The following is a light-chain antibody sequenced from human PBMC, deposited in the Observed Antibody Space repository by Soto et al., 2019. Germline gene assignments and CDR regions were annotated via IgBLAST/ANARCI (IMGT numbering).Light chain of an antibody. Sequence: QSALTQPPSVSGSPGQSVTISCTGTSSAVGSYNYVSWYQQPPGTAPKLMIYEVSNRPSGVPDRFSGSKSGNTASLTISGLQAEDEADYYCSSYTRSTAYVFGTGTKLTVL. CDR1: SSAVGSYNY. CDR3: SSYTRSTAYV. V-gene: IGLV2-18*02. CDR2: EVS. J-gene: IGLJ1*01.